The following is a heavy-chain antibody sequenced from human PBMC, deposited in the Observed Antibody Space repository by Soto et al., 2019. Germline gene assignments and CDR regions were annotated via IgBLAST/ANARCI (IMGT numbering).Heavy chain of an antibody. D-gene: IGHD1-1*01. Sequence: QVHLVQSGAEVKKPGASVKVSCKGSGYGFTTYGITWVRQAPGQGLEWMGWISAHNGNTNYAQKLQGRVTVTRDTSTSTADTELRSLRSGETAVYYCARGRYGDYWGQGAVVTVSS. CDR3: ARGRYGDY. CDR2: ISAHNGNT. CDR1: GYGFTTYG. V-gene: IGHV1-18*01. J-gene: IGHJ4*02.